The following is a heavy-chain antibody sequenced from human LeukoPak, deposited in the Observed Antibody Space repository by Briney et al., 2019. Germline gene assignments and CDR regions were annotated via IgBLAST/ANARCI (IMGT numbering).Heavy chain of an antibody. CDR1: GVTVSTNY. D-gene: IGHD3-22*01. V-gene: IGHV3-66*01. J-gene: IGHJ3*02. CDR3: ATYYDRGEGDFDI. Sequence: GGSLRLSCAASGVTVSTNYMSWVRQAPGKGLEWVSLIHSGGSTYYADSVKGRFTISRDNAKNSLYLQMNSLRAEDTAVYYCATYYDRGEGDFDIWGQGTMVTVSS. CDR2: IHSGGST.